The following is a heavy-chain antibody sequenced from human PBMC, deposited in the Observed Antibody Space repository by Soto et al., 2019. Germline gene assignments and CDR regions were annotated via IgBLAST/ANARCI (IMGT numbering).Heavy chain of an antibody. V-gene: IGHV1-69*13. CDR1: GGTFSSYA. J-gene: IGHJ4*02. CDR2: IIPIFGTA. D-gene: IGHD3-16*01. CDR3: ARGWGLDSDTYYYAY. Sequence: SVKVSCKASGGTFSSYAISWVRQAPGQGLEWMGGIIPIFGTANYAQKFQGRVTITADESTSTAYMELSRLRSEDTAIYYCARGWGLDSDTYYYAYWGQGTLVTVSS.